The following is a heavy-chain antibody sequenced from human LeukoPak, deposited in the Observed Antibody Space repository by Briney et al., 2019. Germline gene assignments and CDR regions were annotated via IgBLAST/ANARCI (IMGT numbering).Heavy chain of an antibody. V-gene: IGHV4-34*01. Sequence: PSETLSLTCAVYGGSFSGYYWSWIRQPPGKGLEWIGEINNSGSTNYNPSLKSRVTISVDTSKNQFPLKLSSVTAADTAVYYCARRCTAMVLFDYWGQGTLVTVSS. D-gene: IGHD5-18*01. CDR1: GGSFSGYY. CDR2: INNSGST. J-gene: IGHJ4*02. CDR3: ARRCTAMVLFDY.